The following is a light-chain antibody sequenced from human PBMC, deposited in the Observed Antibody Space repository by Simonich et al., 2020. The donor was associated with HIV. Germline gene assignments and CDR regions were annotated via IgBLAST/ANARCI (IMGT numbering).Light chain of an antibody. V-gene: IGKV3-20*01. CDR3: QQYGSSPFT. CDR2: AAS. CDR1: QSVSSN. J-gene: IGKJ3*01. Sequence: EIVMTQSPVTLSVSPGERATLSCRASQSVSSNLVWYQQKAGQAPRLLMYAASSRATGIPDRFSGSGSGTDFTLTISRLEPEDFAVYYCQQYGSSPFTFGPGTKVDIK.